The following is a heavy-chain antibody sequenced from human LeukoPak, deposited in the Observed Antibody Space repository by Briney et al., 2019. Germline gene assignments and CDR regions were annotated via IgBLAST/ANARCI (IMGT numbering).Heavy chain of an antibody. CDR2: IYYNVAT. J-gene: IGHJ4*02. Sequence: SETLSLTCTVSGGSISSSIYYWGWFRQPPGKGLEWIGSIYYNVATYYNSSLKSRVTISVDTSKNHLSLKLSSATAADTAVYYCARVRDGYNRNWAYWGQGTLVTVSS. D-gene: IGHD5-24*01. V-gene: IGHV4-39*02. CDR1: GGSISSSIYY. CDR3: ARVRDGYNRNWAY.